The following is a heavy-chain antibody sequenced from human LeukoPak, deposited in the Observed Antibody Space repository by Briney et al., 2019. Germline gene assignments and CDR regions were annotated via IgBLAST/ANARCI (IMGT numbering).Heavy chain of an antibody. CDR2: INTNTGNP. J-gene: IGHJ5*02. Sequence: ASVKVSCKASGYTFTNYAMNWVRQAPGQGLEWMGWINTNTGNPTYAQGFTGRFVFSLDTSVSTAYLQISSLKAEDTAVYYCARAYSYDGYTWFDPWGQGTLVTVSS. D-gene: IGHD5-18*01. CDR3: ARAYSYDGYTWFDP. V-gene: IGHV7-4-1*02. CDR1: GYTFTNYA.